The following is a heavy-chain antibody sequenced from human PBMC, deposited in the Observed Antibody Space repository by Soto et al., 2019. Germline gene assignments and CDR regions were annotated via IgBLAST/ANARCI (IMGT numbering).Heavy chain of an antibody. CDR3: AGHVDTAIVKALPYFDY. CDR2: ISSSGGTI. J-gene: IGHJ4*02. D-gene: IGHD5-18*01. V-gene: IGHV3-11*01. Sequence: GCLILSFAAAGFTFSDYYMSWIRQAPGKGLEWVSYISSSGGTIYYADSVKGRFTISRDNAKNSLYLQMNSLRAEDTAVYYCAGHVDTAIVKALPYFDYWGQGTLVTVSS. CDR1: GFTFSDYY.